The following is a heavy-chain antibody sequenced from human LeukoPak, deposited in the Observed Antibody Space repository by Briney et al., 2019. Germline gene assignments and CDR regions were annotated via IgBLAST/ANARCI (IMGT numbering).Heavy chain of an antibody. J-gene: IGHJ4*02. D-gene: IGHD4-11*01. CDR2: ISYDGSNK. CDR1: GFTLSSYG. V-gene: IGHV3-30*18. Sequence: GGSLRLSCAASGFTLSSYGMHWVRQAPGKGLEWVAVISYDGSNKYYADSVKGRFTISRDNSKNTLYLQMYSLRAEDTAVYYCAKDMGGDYRIDYWGQGTLVTVSS. CDR3: AKDMGGDYRIDY.